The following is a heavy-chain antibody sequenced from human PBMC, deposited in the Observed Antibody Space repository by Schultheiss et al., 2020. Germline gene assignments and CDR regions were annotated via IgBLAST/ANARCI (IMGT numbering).Heavy chain of an antibody. CDR3: ARDQGDGGLKTFDY. D-gene: IGHD4-23*01. CDR2: INHSGST. V-gene: IGHV4-34*01. Sequence: SETLSLTCAVYGGSFSGYYWSWIRQPPGKGLEWIGEINHSGSTNYNPSLKSRVTISVDTSKNQFSLRLNFVTAADTAVYYCARDQGDGGLKTFDYWGQGTLVTVSS. J-gene: IGHJ4*02. CDR1: GGSFSGYY.